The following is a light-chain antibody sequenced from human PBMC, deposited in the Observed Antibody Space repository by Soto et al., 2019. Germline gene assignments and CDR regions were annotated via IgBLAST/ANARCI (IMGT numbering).Light chain of an antibody. CDR2: DVT. Sequence: QSALTQPASVSGSTRQSITSSCTRTSSEVGGYNYVSWYQQHPGKAPKLMIYDVTNRPSGVSNRFSGSKSGNTASLTISGLQAEDEAAYYCTSYTNTITPVVFGGGTKLTVL. CDR1: SSEVGGYNY. V-gene: IGLV2-14*03. J-gene: IGLJ2*01. CDR3: TSYTNTITPVV.